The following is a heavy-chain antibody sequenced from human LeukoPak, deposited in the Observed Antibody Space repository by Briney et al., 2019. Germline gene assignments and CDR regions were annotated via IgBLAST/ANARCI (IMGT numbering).Heavy chain of an antibody. CDR2: INVDGSVK. J-gene: IGHJ4*02. CDR1: GFTFSNYW. D-gene: IGHD4-23*01. V-gene: IGHV3-74*01. Sequence: GGSLRLSCAASGFTFSNYWMHWVRQVPGKGLVWVSRINVDGSVKISADSVKGRFTISRDNAKNTASLQMNSLRAEDTAVYYCVRDLILVDTPGDDFDYWGQGALVTVSS. CDR3: VRDLILVDTPGDDFDY.